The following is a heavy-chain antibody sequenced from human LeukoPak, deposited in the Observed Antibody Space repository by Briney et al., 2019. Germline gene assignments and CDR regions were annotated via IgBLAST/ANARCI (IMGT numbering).Heavy chain of an antibody. CDR3: ARGRAGRCSSTSCFRNNWFDP. CDR1: GYTFTSYD. Sequence: GASVTVSFKASGYTFTSYDINWVRQAPGQGVEWMGWMNPNSGNTGYAQKFQGRVTMTRNTSISTAYTELSSLRSEDTAVYYCARGRAGRCSSTSCFRNNWFDPWGQGTLVTVSS. V-gene: IGHV1-8*01. D-gene: IGHD2-2*01. J-gene: IGHJ5*02. CDR2: MNPNSGNT.